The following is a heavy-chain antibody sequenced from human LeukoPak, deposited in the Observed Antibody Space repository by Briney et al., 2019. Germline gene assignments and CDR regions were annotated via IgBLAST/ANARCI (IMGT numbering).Heavy chain of an antibody. CDR2: IYSGGYS. D-gene: IGHD3-10*01. Sequence: GGSPRLSCVASGLTVSSNYMNWVRQAPGKGLEWVSVIYSGGYSYYSDSVKGRFTISRDNSKNTLYLQMNSLRTEDTAVYYCARIKTMLPAVNAFDIWGQGTLVTVSS. CDR3: ARIKTMLPAVNAFDI. CDR1: GLTVSSNY. J-gene: IGHJ3*02. V-gene: IGHV3-53*01.